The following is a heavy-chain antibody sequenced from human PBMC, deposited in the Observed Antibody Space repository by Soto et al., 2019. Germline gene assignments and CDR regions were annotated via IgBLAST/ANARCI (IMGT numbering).Heavy chain of an antibody. CDR1: GVTLSSYA. D-gene: IGHD3-22*01. Sequence: PGGSLRLSCAASGVTLSSYAMSWVRQAPWKGLEWVSAISGSGGSTYYADSVKGRFTISRDNSKNTLYLQMNSLRAEDTAVYYCAKDLMTYYYDSSGQTDYWGQGTLVTVS. J-gene: IGHJ4*02. V-gene: IGHV3-23*01. CDR3: AKDLMTYYYDSSGQTDY. CDR2: ISGSGGST.